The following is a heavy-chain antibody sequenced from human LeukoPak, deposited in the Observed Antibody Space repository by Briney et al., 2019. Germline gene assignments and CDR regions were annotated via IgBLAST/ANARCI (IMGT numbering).Heavy chain of an antibody. D-gene: IGHD3-22*01. CDR3: AREVREYDSSGYYLRSFDY. Sequence: SGTLSLACTVSGGSISSYYWSWIRQPPGKGLEWIGYIYYSGSTNYNPSLKSRVTISVDTSKNQFTLKLSSVTAADTAVYYCAREVREYDSSGYYLRSFDYWGQGTLVTVSS. CDR1: GGSISSYY. J-gene: IGHJ4*02. V-gene: IGHV4-59*01. CDR2: IYYSGST.